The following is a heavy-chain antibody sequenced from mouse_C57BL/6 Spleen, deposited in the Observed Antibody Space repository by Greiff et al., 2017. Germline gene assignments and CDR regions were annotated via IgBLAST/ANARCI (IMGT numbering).Heavy chain of an antibody. Sequence: QVQLKESGAELVRPGASVTLSCKASGYTFTDYEMHWVKQTPVHGLEWIGAIDPETGGTAYNQKFKGKAILTADKSSSTAYMELRSLTSEDSAVYYCTRSRVDGYPFAYWGQGTLVTVSA. CDR3: TRSRVDGYPFAY. D-gene: IGHD2-3*01. V-gene: IGHV1-15*01. CDR2: IDPETGGT. CDR1: GYTFTDYE. J-gene: IGHJ3*01.